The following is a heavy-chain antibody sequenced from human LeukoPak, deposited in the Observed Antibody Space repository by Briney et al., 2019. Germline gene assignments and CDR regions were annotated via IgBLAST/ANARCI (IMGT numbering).Heavy chain of an antibody. Sequence: GRSLRLSCAASGFTFSSYAMHWVRQAPGKGLEWVAVISYDGSNKYYADSVKGRFTISRDNSKNTLYLQMNSLRAEDTAVYYCAKDAYCSGGSCYYFDYWGQGTLVTVSS. D-gene: IGHD2-15*01. CDR1: GFTFSSYA. V-gene: IGHV3-30*07. J-gene: IGHJ4*02. CDR2: ISYDGSNK. CDR3: AKDAYCSGGSCYYFDY.